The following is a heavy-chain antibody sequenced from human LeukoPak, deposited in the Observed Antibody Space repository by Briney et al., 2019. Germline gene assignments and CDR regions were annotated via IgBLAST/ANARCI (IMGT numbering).Heavy chain of an antibody. Sequence: GGSLRLSCAASGFIVSYSYMSWVRQAPGKGLEWVSAISGSGGSTYYADSVKGRFTISRDNSKNTLYLQMNSLRAEDTAVYYCAKGPFVMATIKEYWFDPWGQGTLVTVSS. CDR1: GFIVSYSY. CDR3: AKGPFVMATIKEYWFDP. D-gene: IGHD5-24*01. V-gene: IGHV3-23*01. J-gene: IGHJ5*02. CDR2: ISGSGGST.